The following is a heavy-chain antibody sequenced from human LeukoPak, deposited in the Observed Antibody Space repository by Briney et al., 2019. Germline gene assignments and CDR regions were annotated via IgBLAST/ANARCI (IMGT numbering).Heavy chain of an antibody. Sequence: GASVKVSCKASGGTFSYYAISWVRQAPGQGLEWMGGIIPRISTANHAQRFQDRVTITADESTSTAYMELSSLRSEDTAVYYCANSVGSKIYSFDYWGQGTLVTVSS. CDR1: GGTFSYYA. CDR2: IIPRISTA. CDR3: ANSVGSKIYSFDY. D-gene: IGHD2-2*01. J-gene: IGHJ4*02. V-gene: IGHV1-69*01.